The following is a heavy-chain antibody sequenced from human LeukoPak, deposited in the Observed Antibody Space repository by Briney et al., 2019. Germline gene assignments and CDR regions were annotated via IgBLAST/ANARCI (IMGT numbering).Heavy chain of an antibody. CDR1: GYSISSGYF. D-gene: IGHD3-22*01. CDR2: FYHSGIT. V-gene: IGHV4-38-2*02. J-gene: IGHJ4*02. Sequence: PSETLSLTCTVSGYSISSGYFWGWIRQPPGKGLEWIGSFYHSGITYYNPSLKSRVTISVDTSKNQFSLKLSSVTAADTAVYYCARRSDSSGQTFDYWGQGTLVTVSS. CDR3: ARRSDSSGQTFDY.